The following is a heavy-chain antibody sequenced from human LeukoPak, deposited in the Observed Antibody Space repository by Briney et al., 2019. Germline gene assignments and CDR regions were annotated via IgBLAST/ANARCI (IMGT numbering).Heavy chain of an antibody. CDR1: GFTFSSYA. CDR3: ARWLSGVLTNPFDY. J-gene: IGHJ4*02. V-gene: IGHV3-30-3*01. Sequence: GGSLRLSCAASGFTFSSYAMHWVRQAPGKGLEWVAVISYDGSNKYYADSVKGRFTISRDNSKNTLYLQMNSLRAEDTAVYYCARWLSGVLTNPFDYWGQGTLVTVSS. D-gene: IGHD2-15*01. CDR2: ISYDGSNK.